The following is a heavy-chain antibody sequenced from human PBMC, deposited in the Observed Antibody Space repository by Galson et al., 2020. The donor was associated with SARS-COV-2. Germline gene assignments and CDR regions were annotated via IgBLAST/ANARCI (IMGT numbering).Heavy chain of an antibody. CDR1: GFSFSSYA. V-gene: IGHV3-23*01. Sequence: GESLKISCAASGFSFSSYAMNWVRQGPGKGLDWVSAISGSGGSTYYADSVKGRFTISRDNSKDTLYLEMSSLRDEDTAIYYCAKGFRTFYFDKSGYFGPDAWGQGTQVTV. CDR3: AKGFRTFYFDKSGYFGPDA. CDR2: ISGSGGST. J-gene: IGHJ5*02. D-gene: IGHD3-22*01.